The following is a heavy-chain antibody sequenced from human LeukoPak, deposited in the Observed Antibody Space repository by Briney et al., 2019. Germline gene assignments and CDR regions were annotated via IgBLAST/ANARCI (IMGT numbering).Heavy chain of an antibody. V-gene: IGHV3-23*01. Sequence: PGGSLRLSCAASGFNFITAAMTWVRKAPGKRLGWVSLIGSSGGSTYYADPVKGRFTISRDNSNHTLSLQMNSLRVEDTAIYYCVKDIQLSTWGLGTMVTVSS. CDR3: VKDIQLST. CDR2: IGSSGGST. CDR1: GFNFITAA. D-gene: IGHD5-24*01. J-gene: IGHJ3*01.